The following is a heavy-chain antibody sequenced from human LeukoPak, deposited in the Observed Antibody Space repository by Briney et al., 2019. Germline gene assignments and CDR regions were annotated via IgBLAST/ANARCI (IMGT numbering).Heavy chain of an antibody. CDR2: IISIFGTA. V-gene: IGHV1-69*13. J-gene: IGHJ5*02. D-gene: IGHD2-2*01. CDR3: ARVRDTSWFDP. Sequence: VASVKVSCKASGGTFSCYAISWVRQAPGQGLEWVGGIISIFGTANYAQKFQGRVTITADESTSTAYMELSSLRSEDTAVYYCARVRDTSWFDPWGQGTLVTVSS. CDR1: GGTFSCYA.